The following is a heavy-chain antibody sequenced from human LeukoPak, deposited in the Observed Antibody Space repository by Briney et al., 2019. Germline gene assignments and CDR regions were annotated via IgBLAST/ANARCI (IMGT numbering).Heavy chain of an antibody. V-gene: IGHV3-30*18. CDR3: AKSPERYYYDSTGYFEY. Sequence: QPGGSLRLSCAASGITFSSYAMHWVGQRPGKGLEGVAVISYDGSNKYYADSVRGRFTISRDNSKNTLYLQINSLRAEDTALYYCAKSPERYYYDSTGYFEYWGQGTLVTVSS. J-gene: IGHJ4*02. CDR2: ISYDGSNK. D-gene: IGHD3-22*01. CDR1: GITFSSYA.